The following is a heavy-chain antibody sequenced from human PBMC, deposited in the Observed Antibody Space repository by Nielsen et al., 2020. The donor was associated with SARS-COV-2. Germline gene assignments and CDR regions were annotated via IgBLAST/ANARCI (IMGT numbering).Heavy chain of an antibody. CDR1: GGSFSGYY. CDR2: INHSGST. V-gene: IGHV4-34*01. CDR3: ARAPRPSYYDFWSGYYDFDY. D-gene: IGHD3-3*01. Sequence: SETLSLTCAVYGGSFSGYYWSWIRQPTGKGLEWIGEINHSGSTNYNPSLKSRVTISVDTSKNQFSLKLSSVTAADTAVYYCARAPRPSYYDFWSGYYDFDYWGQGTLVTVSS. J-gene: IGHJ4*02.